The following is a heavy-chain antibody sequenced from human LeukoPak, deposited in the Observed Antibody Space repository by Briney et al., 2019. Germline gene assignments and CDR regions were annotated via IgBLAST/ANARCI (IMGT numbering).Heavy chain of an antibody. CDR3: ARVRRWLQPSVYYYYYMDV. V-gene: IGHV4-34*01. CDR1: GGSFSGYY. CDR2: INHSGST. D-gene: IGHD5-24*01. J-gene: IGHJ6*03. Sequence: SETLSLTCAVYGGSFSGYYWSWIRQPPGKGLEWIGEINHSGSTNYNPSLKSRVTISVDTSKNQFSLKLSSVNAADTAVYYCARVRRWLQPSVYYYYYMDVWGKGTTVTVSS.